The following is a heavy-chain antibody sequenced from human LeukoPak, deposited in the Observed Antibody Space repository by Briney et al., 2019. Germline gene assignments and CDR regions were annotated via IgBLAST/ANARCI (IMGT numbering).Heavy chain of an antibody. D-gene: IGHD2-2*01. CDR1: GGSISSSSYY. CDR3: ARTRWDIVVVPAAPGRWFDP. V-gene: IGHV4-39*01. CDR2: IYYSGST. J-gene: IGHJ5*02. Sequence: PSETLSLTCTVYGGSISSSSYYWGWIRQPPGKGLEWIGSIYYSGSTYYNPSLKSRVTISVDTSKNQFSLKLSSVTAADTAVYYCARTRWDIVVVPAAPGRWFDPWGQGTLVTVSS.